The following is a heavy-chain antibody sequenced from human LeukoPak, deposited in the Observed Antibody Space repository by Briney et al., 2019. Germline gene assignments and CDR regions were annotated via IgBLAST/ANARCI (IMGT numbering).Heavy chain of an antibody. D-gene: IGHD3-10*01. V-gene: IGHV3-30-3*01. CDR3: ARDMRFGELLPTSISDY. Sequence: GRSLRLSCAASGFTFSSYAMHWVRQAPGKGLEWVAVISYDGSNKYYADSVKGRFTISRDNSKNTLYLQMNSLRAEDTAVYYCARDMRFGELLPTSISDYWGQGTLVTVSS. CDR1: GFTFSSYA. CDR2: ISYDGSNK. J-gene: IGHJ4*02.